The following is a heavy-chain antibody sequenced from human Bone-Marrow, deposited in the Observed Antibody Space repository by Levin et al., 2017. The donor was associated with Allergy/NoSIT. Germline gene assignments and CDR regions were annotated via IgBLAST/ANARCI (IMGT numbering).Heavy chain of an antibody. Sequence: GESLKISCAASGFTFSSYWMSWVRQAPGKGLEWVANIKQDGSEKYYVDSVKGRFTISRDNAKNSLYLQMNSLRAEDTAVYYCARHNGGSTSCSTYTDYWGQGTLVTVSS. CDR1: GFTFSSYW. V-gene: IGHV3-7*04. D-gene: IGHD2-2*01. CDR2: IKQDGSEK. J-gene: IGHJ4*02. CDR3: ARHNGGSTSCSTYTDY.